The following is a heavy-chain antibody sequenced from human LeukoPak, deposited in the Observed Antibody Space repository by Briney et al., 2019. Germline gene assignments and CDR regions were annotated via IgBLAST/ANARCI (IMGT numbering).Heavy chain of an antibody. V-gene: IGHV1-18*04. D-gene: IGHD3-10*01. J-gene: IGHJ3*02. CDR1: GYTFTSYY. CDR2: ISAYNGNT. CDR3: ARDSDLWFGELYAFDI. Sequence: ASVKVSCKASGYTFTSYYMRWVRQAPGQGLEWMGWISAYNGNTNYAQKLQGRVTMTTDTSTSTAYMELRSLRSDDTAVYYCARDSDLWFGELYAFDIWGQGTMVTVSS.